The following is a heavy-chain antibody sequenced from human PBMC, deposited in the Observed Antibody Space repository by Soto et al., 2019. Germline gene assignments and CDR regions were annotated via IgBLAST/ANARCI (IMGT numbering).Heavy chain of an antibody. CDR2: MNPGSGDT. J-gene: IGHJ5*02. D-gene: IGHD5-18*01. CDR3: ARMESFGSLNWFDP. Sequence: TFSFRSSGYTCTNNYVSWVRQDTGQGLEWMGWMNPGSGDTGYAQKFQGRVTMTRDISIATAYMELNSLTSEDTAIYYCARMESFGSLNWFDPWGQGTLVTVSS. CDR1: GYTCTNNY. V-gene: IGHV1-8*02.